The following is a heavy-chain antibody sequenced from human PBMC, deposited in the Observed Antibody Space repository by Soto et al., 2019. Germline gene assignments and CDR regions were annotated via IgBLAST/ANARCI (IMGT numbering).Heavy chain of an antibody. J-gene: IGHJ4*02. V-gene: IGHV1-18*01. CDR2: LSAYNGNT. D-gene: IGHD3-16*01. CDR1: GYTFTNFG. Sequence: QVQLVQSGAEVKKPGASVKVSCKTSGYTFTNFGISWVRQAPGQGLEWMGWLSAYNGNTKCAQKFQGRVTMTTDTSASTAYMEVRSLRSDDTAVYYCARGGTPIDYCGQVTLVTVSS. CDR3: ARGGTPIDY.